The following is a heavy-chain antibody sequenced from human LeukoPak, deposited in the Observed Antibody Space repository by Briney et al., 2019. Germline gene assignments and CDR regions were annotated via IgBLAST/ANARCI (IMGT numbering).Heavy chain of an antibody. CDR3: AKTTTGYSSGRFPGWPVDY. J-gene: IGHJ4*02. Sequence: PGGSLRLSCAASGFSSYAMYWVRQAPGKGLEWVSGIFGSGGSTHYADSVKGRFTIYRDNSKNTVYLQMNSLRAEDTAVYYCAKTTTGYSSGRFPGWPVDYWGQGTLVTVSS. CDR1: GFSSYA. CDR2: IFGSGGST. V-gene: IGHV3-23*01. D-gene: IGHD6-19*01.